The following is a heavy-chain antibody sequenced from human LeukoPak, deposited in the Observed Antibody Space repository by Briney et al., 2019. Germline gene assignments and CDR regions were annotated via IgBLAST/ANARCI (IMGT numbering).Heavy chain of an antibody. D-gene: IGHD3/OR15-3a*01. Sequence: SETLSLTCTVSGGSISSSNYYWGWIRQPPGKGLEWIGTIYYHGSTYYNPSLKSRVTISVDTSKNQFSLKLTSVTATDTAVYYCARQTGSGLFILPGGQGTLVTVSS. CDR2: IYYHGST. CDR1: GGSISSSNYY. CDR3: ARQTGSGLFILP. J-gene: IGHJ4*02. V-gene: IGHV4-39*01.